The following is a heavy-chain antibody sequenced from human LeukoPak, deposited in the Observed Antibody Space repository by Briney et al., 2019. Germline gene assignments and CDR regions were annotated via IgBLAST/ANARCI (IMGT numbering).Heavy chain of an antibody. J-gene: IGHJ5*02. CDR1: GFTFSSYA. V-gene: IGHV3-23*01. Sequence: PGGSLRLSCAASGFTFSSYAMSWVRQAPGKGLEWVSAISGSGGSTYYADSVEGRFTISRDNSKNTLYLQMNSLRAEGTAVYYCAKESQITIFGVVISGFDPWGQGTLVTVSS. CDR3: AKESQITIFGVVISGFDP. CDR2: ISGSGGST. D-gene: IGHD3-3*01.